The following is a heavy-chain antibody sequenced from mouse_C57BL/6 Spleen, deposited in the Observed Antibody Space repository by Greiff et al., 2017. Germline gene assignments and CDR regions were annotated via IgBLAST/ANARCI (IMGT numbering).Heavy chain of an antibody. V-gene: IGHV1-81*01. CDR1: GYTFTSYG. Sequence: QVQLQQSGAELARPGASVKLSCKASGYTFTSYGISWVKQRTGQGLEWIGEIYPRSGNTYYNEKFKGKATLTADKSSSTAYMELRSLTSEDSAVYFCARSPITTVVAKGHFDVWGTGTTVTVSS. D-gene: IGHD1-1*01. CDR3: ARSPITTVVAKGHFDV. J-gene: IGHJ1*03. CDR2: IYPRSGNT.